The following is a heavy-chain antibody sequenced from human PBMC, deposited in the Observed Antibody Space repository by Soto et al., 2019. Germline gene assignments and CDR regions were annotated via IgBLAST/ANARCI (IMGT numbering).Heavy chain of an antibody. J-gene: IGHJ4*02. V-gene: IGHV1-69*13. Sequence: SVKVSCKASGGTFSSYAISWVRQAPGQGLEWMGGIIPIFGTANYAQKFQGRVTITADESTSTAYMELSSLRSEDTAVYYCARGPFRIAAAGTYFDYWGQGTLVTVSS. CDR1: GGTFSSYA. CDR3: ARGPFRIAAAGTYFDY. CDR2: IIPIFGTA. D-gene: IGHD6-13*01.